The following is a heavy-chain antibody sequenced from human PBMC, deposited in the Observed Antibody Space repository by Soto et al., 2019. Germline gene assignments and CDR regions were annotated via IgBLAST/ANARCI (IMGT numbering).Heavy chain of an antibody. V-gene: IGHV1-8*01. J-gene: IGHJ4*02. Sequence: QVQLLQSGAEVKKPGASVKISCKASGYNFNNYEINWVRQAPAQGLEWMGWVKGYSGNPLYAQNFQGRLTLTRDTSTNTAYLELTSLAYEDTAIYFCARRRGESYYGLDYWGQGTLVTVSS. D-gene: IGHD1-26*01. CDR1: GYNFNNYE. CDR2: VKGYSGNP. CDR3: ARRRGESYYGLDY.